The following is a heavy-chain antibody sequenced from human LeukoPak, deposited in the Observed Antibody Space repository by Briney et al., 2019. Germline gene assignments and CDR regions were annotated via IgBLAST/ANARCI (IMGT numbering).Heavy chain of an antibody. D-gene: IGHD3-22*01. CDR1: GGSVSSGSYY. V-gene: IGHV4-61*01. CDR3: ATYYYDSSGYYYFDY. CDR2: IYYSGST. J-gene: IGHJ4*02. Sequence: PSEPLSLTCTVSGGSVSSGSYYWSWIRQPPGKGLEWIGYIYYSGSTNYNPSLKSRVTISVDTSKNQFSLKLSSVTAADTAVYYCATYYYDSSGYYYFDYWGQGTLVTLSS.